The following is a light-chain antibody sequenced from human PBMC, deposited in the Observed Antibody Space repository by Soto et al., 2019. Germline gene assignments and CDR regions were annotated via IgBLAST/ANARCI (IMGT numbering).Light chain of an antibody. CDR3: CSYADSNNV. Sequence: QSALTQPPSASGSPGQSVTISCTGTSSDVGGYNYVSWYQQHPGKAPKLMIYEVSKRPPGVPDRFSGSKSGNTASLTVSGLQAEDEADYYCCSYADSNNVFGTGTKLTVL. CDR1: SSDVGGYNY. J-gene: IGLJ1*01. CDR2: EVS. V-gene: IGLV2-8*01.